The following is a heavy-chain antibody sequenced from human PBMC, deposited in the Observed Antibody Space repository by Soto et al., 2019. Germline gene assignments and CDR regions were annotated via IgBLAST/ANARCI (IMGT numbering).Heavy chain of an antibody. V-gene: IGHV4-59*08. CDR3: ARHRGYSYDNAYDY. CDR1: GGSISSYY. Sequence: PSETLSLTCTVSGGSISSYYWSWIRQPPGKGLVWIGYIYYSGSTNYNPSLKGRVTISVDTSKNQFSLKLSSVTAADTAVYYCARHRGYSYDNAYDYWGQGTLVTVSS. D-gene: IGHD5-18*01. CDR2: IYYSGST. J-gene: IGHJ4*02.